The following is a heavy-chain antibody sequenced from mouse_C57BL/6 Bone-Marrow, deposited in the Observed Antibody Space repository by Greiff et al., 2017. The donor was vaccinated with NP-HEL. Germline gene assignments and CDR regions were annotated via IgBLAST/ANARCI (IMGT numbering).Heavy chain of an antibody. Sequence: VQLKESGAELVRPGASVKLSCTASGFNIKDDYMHWVKQRPEQGLEWIGWIDPENGDTEYASKFQGKATITADPSSNTAYLQLSSLTSEDTAVYYCTTRLLRSYYFDYWGQGTTLTVSS. CDR1: GFNIKDDY. CDR2: IDPENGDT. V-gene: IGHV14-4*01. D-gene: IGHD1-1*01. J-gene: IGHJ2*01. CDR3: TTRLLRSYYFDY.